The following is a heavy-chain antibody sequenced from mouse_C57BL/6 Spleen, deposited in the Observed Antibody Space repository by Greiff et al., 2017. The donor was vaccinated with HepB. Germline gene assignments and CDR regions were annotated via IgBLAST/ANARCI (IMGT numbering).Heavy chain of an antibody. J-gene: IGHJ2*01. Sequence: QVHVKQPGAELVKPGASVKMSCKASGYTFTSYWITWVKQRPGQGLEWIGDIYPGSGSTNYNEKFKSKATLTVDTSSSTAYMQLSSLTSEDSAVYYCARRAYDYFDYWGQGTTLTVSS. V-gene: IGHV1-55*01. D-gene: IGHD3-3*01. CDR2: IYPGSGST. CDR1: GYTFTSYW. CDR3: ARRAYDYFDY.